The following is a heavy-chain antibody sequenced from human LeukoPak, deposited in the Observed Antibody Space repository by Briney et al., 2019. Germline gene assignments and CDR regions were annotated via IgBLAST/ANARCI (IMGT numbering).Heavy chain of an antibody. Sequence: HPGGSLRLSCAASGFTFNRYGMSWVRQAPGKGLEWVSAISGSAGTTYYADSVKGRFTISRDNSKNTLYLQMNSLRAEDTAVYYCARDGPVLNDFCSGYLSALDVWGKGTTVTVSS. CDR1: GFTFNRYG. CDR2: ISGSAGTT. CDR3: ARDGPVLNDFCSGYLSALDV. V-gene: IGHV3-23*01. J-gene: IGHJ6*04. D-gene: IGHD3-3*01.